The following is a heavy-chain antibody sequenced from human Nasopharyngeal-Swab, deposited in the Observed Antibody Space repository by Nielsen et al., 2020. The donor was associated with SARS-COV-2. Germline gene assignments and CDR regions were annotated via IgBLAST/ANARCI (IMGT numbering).Heavy chain of an antibody. J-gene: IGHJ4*02. CDR3: ARSYGYSYGYFDY. D-gene: IGHD5-18*01. V-gene: IGHV4-61*02. CDR2: IYTSGST. CDR1: GGSISSGSYY. Sequence: SETLSLTCTVSGGSISSGSYYWSWIRQPAGKGLEWIGRIYTSGSTNYNPSLKSRGTISVDTSKNQFSLKLSSVTAADTAVYYCARSYGYSYGYFDYWGQGTLVTVSS.